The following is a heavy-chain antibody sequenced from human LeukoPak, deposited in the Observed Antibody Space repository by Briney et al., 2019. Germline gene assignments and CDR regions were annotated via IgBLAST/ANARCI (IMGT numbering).Heavy chain of an antibody. Sequence: GGSLRPSCSASGFTFSSYSMHWVRQAPGKGLEYVSAISSNGGSTYYADSVKGRFTISRDNSKNTLYLQMSSLRAEDTAVYYCVKATYCSGGSCYSYYFDYWGQETLVTVSS. V-gene: IGHV3-64D*06. D-gene: IGHD2-15*01. CDR1: GFTFSSYS. J-gene: IGHJ4*02. CDR2: ISSNGGST. CDR3: VKATYCSGGSCYSYYFDY.